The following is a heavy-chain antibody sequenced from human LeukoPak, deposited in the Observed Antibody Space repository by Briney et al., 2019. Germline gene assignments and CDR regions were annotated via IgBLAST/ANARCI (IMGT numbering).Heavy chain of an antibody. V-gene: IGHV1-2*02. J-gene: IGHJ4*02. CDR3: ARELSSGSQPLDY. CDR1: GYTFTGYY. CDR2: INPNSGGT. D-gene: IGHD1-26*01. Sequence: ASVKVSCKASGYTFTGYYMHWVRQAPGQGLEWMGWINPNSGGTNYAQKFQGRVTTTRDTSISTAYIELSRLRSDDTAVYYCARELSSGSQPLDYWGQGTLVTVSS.